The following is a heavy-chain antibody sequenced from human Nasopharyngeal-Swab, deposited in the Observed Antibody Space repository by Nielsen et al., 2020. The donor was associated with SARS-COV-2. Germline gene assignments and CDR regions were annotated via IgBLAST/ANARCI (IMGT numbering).Heavy chain of an antibody. Sequence: ESLKISCAASGFTFSSYWMHWVRQAPGKGLVWVSRINSDGSSTSYADSVKGRFTISRDNAKNTLYLQMNSLRAEDTAVYYCARVFSSVWFGDLLYPDYWGQGTLVTVSS. CDR1: GFTFSSYW. CDR3: ARVFSSVWFGDLLYPDY. D-gene: IGHD3-10*01. V-gene: IGHV3-74*01. CDR2: INSDGSST. J-gene: IGHJ4*02.